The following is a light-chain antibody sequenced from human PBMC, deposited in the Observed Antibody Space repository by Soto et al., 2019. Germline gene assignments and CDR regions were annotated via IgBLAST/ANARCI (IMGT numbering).Light chain of an antibody. Sequence: QSVLAQSSSASASLGSSVKLTCTLSSGHSTYIIAWHQQQPGKAPRYLMNPEGSGSYNKGSGVPDRFSGSSSGADRYLTISNLQFEDEADYYCETWDTNTRVFGTGTKLTVL. CDR3: ETWDTNTRV. V-gene: IGLV4-60*02. CDR1: SGHSTYI. CDR2: PEGSGSY. J-gene: IGLJ1*01.